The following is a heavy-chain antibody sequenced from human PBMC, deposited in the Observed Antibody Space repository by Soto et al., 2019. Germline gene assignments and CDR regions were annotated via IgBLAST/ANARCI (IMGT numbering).Heavy chain of an antibody. Sequence: SETLSLTCAVSGGSISSSTYYWGWLRQPPGKGLEWIGSIYYSGSTYYNPSLKSRVTISVDTSKNQFSLKLSSVTAADTAVYYCASPKIAFYNWFDPWGQGTLVTVSS. D-gene: IGHD3-3*02. CDR2: IYYSGST. CDR1: GGSISSSTYY. V-gene: IGHV4-39*01. CDR3: ASPKIAFYNWFDP. J-gene: IGHJ5*02.